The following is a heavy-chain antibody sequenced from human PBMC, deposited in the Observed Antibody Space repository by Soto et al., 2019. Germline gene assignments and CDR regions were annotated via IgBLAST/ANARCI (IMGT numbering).Heavy chain of an antibody. J-gene: IGHJ4*02. CDR1: GGSLSGYY. Sequence: ASETLSLTCAVYGGSLSGYYWGWIRPPPGKGLEWIGEINHSGSTNYNPSLKSRVTISVDTSKNQFSLKLSSVTAADTAVYYCARAVGRWLQLSRTYYFDYWGQGTLVTVSS. D-gene: IGHD5-12*01. CDR3: ARAVGRWLQLSRTYYFDY. V-gene: IGHV4-34*01. CDR2: INHSGST.